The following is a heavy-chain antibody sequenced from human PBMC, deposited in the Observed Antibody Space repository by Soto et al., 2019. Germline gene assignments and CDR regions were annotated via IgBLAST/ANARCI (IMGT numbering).Heavy chain of an antibody. CDR2: IYYSGST. J-gene: IGHJ5*02. V-gene: IGHV4-39*01. Sequence: SETLSLTCTVSGGSISSSSYYWGWIRQPPGKGLEWIGSIYYSGSTYYNPSLKSRVTISVDTSKNQFSLQLNSVTPDDTGIYYCARGPGSLRPWGQGTLVTVSS. CDR3: ARGPGSLRP. CDR1: GGSISSSSYY. D-gene: IGHD1-1*01.